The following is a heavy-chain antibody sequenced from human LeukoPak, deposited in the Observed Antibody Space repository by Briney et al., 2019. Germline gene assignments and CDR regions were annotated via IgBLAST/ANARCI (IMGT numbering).Heavy chain of an antibody. Sequence: GGSLRLSCAASGFTFSSYSMNWVRQAPGKGLEWVSSISSSSSYMYYADSVKGRFTISRDNAKNSLYLQMNSLRAEDTAVYYCARSSIRSGSYRFLYFDYWGQGTLVTVSS. J-gene: IGHJ4*02. CDR1: GFTFSSYS. CDR2: ISSSSSYM. V-gene: IGHV3-21*01. CDR3: ARSSIRSGSYRFLYFDY. D-gene: IGHD1-26*01.